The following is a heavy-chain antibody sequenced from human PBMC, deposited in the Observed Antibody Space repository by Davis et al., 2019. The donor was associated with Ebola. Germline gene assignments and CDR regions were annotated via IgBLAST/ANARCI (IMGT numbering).Heavy chain of an antibody. Sequence: PGGSLRLSCAASGFTVSSNYMGWVRQAPGKGLEWVSVIYSGGSTYYADSVKGRFTISRDNAKKSLYLQMNSLRAEDTAVYYCARGPSTGNSFSYWGLGTLVSVSS. J-gene: IGHJ4*02. CDR2: IYSGGST. CDR3: ARGPSTGNSFSY. V-gene: IGHV3-53*01. D-gene: IGHD6-13*01. CDR1: GFTVSSNY.